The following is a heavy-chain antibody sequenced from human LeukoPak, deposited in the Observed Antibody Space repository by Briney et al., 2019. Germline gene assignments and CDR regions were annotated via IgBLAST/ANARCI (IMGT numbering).Heavy chain of an antibody. Sequence: GGSLRLSCAASGFSFSDHYMDWVRQTPGKGLEWVGRISSKVNSYTTDYAASVRGRFTISRDESKNSLYLQMNSLKTEDTAVYYCARRVFGGNCYYDYWGQGTLVTVSS. D-gene: IGHD4-23*01. CDR3: ARRVFGGNCYYDY. CDR2: ISSKVNSYTT. J-gene: IGHJ4*02. CDR1: GFSFSDHY. V-gene: IGHV3-72*01.